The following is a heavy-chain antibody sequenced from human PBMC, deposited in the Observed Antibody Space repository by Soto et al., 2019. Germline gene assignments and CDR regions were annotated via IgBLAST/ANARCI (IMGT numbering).Heavy chain of an antibody. Sequence: SETLSLTCSVSGGSITGYCWNWVRQPPERGLEWIGYLCSTGQNGYNPSLNSRGTISLDTSKNQFSLHLRSVTATDTATHFCAKWTNTWHTFEYWGQGTPVTVSS. V-gene: IGHV4-4*08. J-gene: IGHJ4*02. CDR1: GGSITGYC. CDR3: AKWTNTWHTFEY. CDR2: LCSTGQN. D-gene: IGHD2-8*01.